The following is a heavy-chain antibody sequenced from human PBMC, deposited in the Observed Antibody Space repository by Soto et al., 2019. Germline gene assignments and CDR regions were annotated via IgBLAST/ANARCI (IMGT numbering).Heavy chain of an antibody. Sequence: GGALGLSCAASGFTFSDENMSWVRQVPGKGLEWVSGISGGGSYIFYADSVQGRFSISRDNPKNSLFLEMNSLRVEDTAVYYCARDSDCHSTSCFFPPHVWGQGTTVTVSS. CDR3: ARDSDCHSTSCFFPPHV. J-gene: IGHJ6*02. D-gene: IGHD2-2*01. V-gene: IGHV3-21*06. CDR2: ISGGGSYI. CDR1: GFTFSDEN.